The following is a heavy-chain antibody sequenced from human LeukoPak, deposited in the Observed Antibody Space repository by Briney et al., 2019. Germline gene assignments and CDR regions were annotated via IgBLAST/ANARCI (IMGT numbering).Heavy chain of an antibody. CDR2: IYYSGST. V-gene: IGHV4-59*01. J-gene: IGHJ4*02. CDR3: ARVMDYDFWSGYYYFDY. D-gene: IGHD3-3*01. CDR1: GGSISSYY. Sequence: PSETLSLTCTVSGGSISSYYWSWIRQPPGKGLEWIGYIYYSGSTNYNPSLKSRVTISVDTSKNQFSLKLSSVTAADTAVYYCARVMDYDFWSGYYYFDYWGQGTLVTVSS.